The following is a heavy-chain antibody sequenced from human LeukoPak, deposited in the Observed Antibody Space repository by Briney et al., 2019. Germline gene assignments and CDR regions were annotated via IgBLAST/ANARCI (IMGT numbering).Heavy chain of an antibody. CDR1: GFTFSSYE. D-gene: IGHD6-6*01. V-gene: IGHV3-48*03. Sequence: GGSLRLSCAASGFTFSSYEMNWVRQAPGKGLEWVSYISSSGSTIYYADSVKGRFTISRDNAKNSLYLQMNSLRAEDTAVYYCAKNPSEQLVLGYWGQGTLVTVSS. CDR3: AKNPSEQLVLGY. J-gene: IGHJ4*02. CDR2: ISSSGSTI.